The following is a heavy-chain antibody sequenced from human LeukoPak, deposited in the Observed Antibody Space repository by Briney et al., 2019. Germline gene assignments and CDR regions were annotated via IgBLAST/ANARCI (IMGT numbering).Heavy chain of an antibody. V-gene: IGHV4-59*01. Sequence: SETLSLTCTVCGDSISSYYWSWIRQPPERGLEWIGYIYYSGSTYYNPSLKSRVTLSVDTSKNHFSLKVTPVTAADTAVYFCARTTYGDDAFEIWGQGTMVTVSS. CDR3: ARTTYGDDAFEI. CDR2: IYYSGST. CDR1: GDSISSYY. J-gene: IGHJ3*02. D-gene: IGHD4-17*01.